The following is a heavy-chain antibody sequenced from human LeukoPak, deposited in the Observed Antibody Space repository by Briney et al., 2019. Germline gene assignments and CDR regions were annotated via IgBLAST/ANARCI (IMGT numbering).Heavy chain of an antibody. D-gene: IGHD3-3*01. CDR3: ARLRRSLENDP. CDR2: INHSGST. J-gene: IGHJ5*02. CDR1: GGSFSGYY. V-gene: IGHV4-34*01. Sequence: SSETLSLTCAVYGGSFSGYYWSWIRQPPGKGLERIGEINHSGSTNYNPSLKSRVTISVDTSKNQFSLKLSSVTAADTAVYYCARLRRSLENDPWGQGTLVTVSS.